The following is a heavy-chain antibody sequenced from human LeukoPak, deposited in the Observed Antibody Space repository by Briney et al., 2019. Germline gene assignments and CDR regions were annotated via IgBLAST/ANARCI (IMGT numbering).Heavy chain of an antibody. CDR1: GFTFDDYG. J-gene: IGHJ3*02. Sequence: GGSLRLSCAASGFTFDDYGMSWVRQAPGKGLEWVSSISSGTSYIYYADSVKGRFTISRDNAKNSLYLQMNSLRAEDTAVYYCARDPTSSWETAFDIWGQGTMVTVSS. CDR2: ISSGTSYI. CDR3: ARDPTSSWETAFDI. D-gene: IGHD1-26*01. V-gene: IGHV3-21*01.